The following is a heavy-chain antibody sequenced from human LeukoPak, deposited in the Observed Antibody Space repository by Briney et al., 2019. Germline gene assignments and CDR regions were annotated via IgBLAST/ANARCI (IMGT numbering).Heavy chain of an antibody. V-gene: IGHV3-30*18. D-gene: IGHD2-15*01. CDR2: IYYDGSNK. CDR3: AKPGSIGYCSGGSCYRVEYFQH. Sequence: GRSLRLSCAASGFTFSNYGMHWVRQAPGKGLEWVAVIYYDGSNKYYADSVKGRFTISRDNSKNTLYLQMNSLRAEDTAVYYCAKPGSIGYCSGGSCYRVEYFQHWGQGTLVTVSS. CDR1: GFTFSNYG. J-gene: IGHJ1*01.